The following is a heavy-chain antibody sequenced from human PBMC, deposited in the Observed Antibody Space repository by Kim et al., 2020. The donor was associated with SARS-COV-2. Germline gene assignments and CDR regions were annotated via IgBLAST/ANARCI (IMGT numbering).Heavy chain of an antibody. J-gene: IGHJ4*02. CDR2: ISTGGSTI. D-gene: IGHD1-1*01. CDR1: GFTFSTYG. CDR3: ARAQGAATGRFDY. V-gene: IGHV3-48*03. Sequence: GGSLRLSCAASGFTFSTYGMNWVRQAPGKGLEWVSYISTGGSTIHYADSVKGRFTISRDNAKNSLYLQMNSLRAEDTALYYCARAQGAATGRFDYWGQGTLGTVSS.